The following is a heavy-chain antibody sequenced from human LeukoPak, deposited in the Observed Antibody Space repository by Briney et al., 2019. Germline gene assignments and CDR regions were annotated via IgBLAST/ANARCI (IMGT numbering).Heavy chain of an antibody. J-gene: IGHJ4*02. CDR1: GVTFSNYA. CDR3: ARERGSSGGNTNGYFDY. V-gene: IGHV3-23*01. Sequence: PGGSLRLSCAASGVTFSNYAMSWVRQAPGKGVEWVSVISGSGGTTYSADSVRGGYTISRENSKNTLYLQMNSLRAEDTPAYYCARERGSSGGNTNGYFDYWGQGALVTVSS. CDR2: ISGSGGTT. D-gene: IGHD4-23*01.